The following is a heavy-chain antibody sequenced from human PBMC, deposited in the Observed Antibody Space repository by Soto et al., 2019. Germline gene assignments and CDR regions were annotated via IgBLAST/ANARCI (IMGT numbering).Heavy chain of an antibody. D-gene: IGHD6-6*01. CDR3: ARRSYSSSYYYYCYMDV. CDR2: IYYSGST. J-gene: IGHJ6*03. V-gene: IGHV4-61*05. Sequence: SETLSLTCTVSGGSISSSSYYWGWIRQPPGKGLEWIGYIYYSGSTNYNPSLKSRVTISVDTSKNQFSLKLSSVTAADTAVYYCARRSYSSSYYYYCYMDVWGKGTTVTVSS. CDR1: GGSISSSSYY.